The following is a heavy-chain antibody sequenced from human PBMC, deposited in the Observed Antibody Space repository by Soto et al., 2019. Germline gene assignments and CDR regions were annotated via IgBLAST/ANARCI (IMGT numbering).Heavy chain of an antibody. CDR2: ISSDGSDK. D-gene: IGHD5-12*01. V-gene: IGHV3-30*18. CDR1: GFTFRGNG. Sequence: QVQLVESGGGVVQPGRSLRLSCAASGFTFRGNGMHWVRQAPGKGLEWLAVISSDGSDKDYSDSVRGRFTISRDNSRNTLYLQMNTLRIEDTATYYCAKRAGGYNAFDYWGQGTLVTVSS. CDR3: AKRAGGYNAFDY. J-gene: IGHJ4*02.